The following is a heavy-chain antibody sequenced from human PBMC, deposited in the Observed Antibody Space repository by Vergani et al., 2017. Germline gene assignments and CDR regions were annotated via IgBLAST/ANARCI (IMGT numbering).Heavy chain of an antibody. V-gene: IGHV4-31*03. J-gene: IGHJ4*02. CDR2: IYYSGST. CDR3: ARARDTPYYFDY. D-gene: IGHD2-21*01. CDR1: GGSISSGGYY. Sequence: QVQLQESGPGLVKPSQTLSLTCTVSGGSISSGGYYWSWIRQHPGKGLERIGYIYYSGSTYYNPSLKSRVTLSVDTSKNQFSLKLSSVTAADTAVYYCARARDTPYYFDYWGQGTLVTVSS.